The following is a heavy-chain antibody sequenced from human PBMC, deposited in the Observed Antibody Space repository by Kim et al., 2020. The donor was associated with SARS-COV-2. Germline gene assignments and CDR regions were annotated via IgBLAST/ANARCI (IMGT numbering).Heavy chain of an antibody. J-gene: IGHJ4*02. CDR1: GGSFSGYY. Sequence: SETLSLTCAVYGGSFSGYYWSWIRQPPGKGLEWIGEINHSGSTNYNPSLKSRVTISVDTSKNQFSLKLSSVTAADTAVYYCARSSYGGYVGWGQGTLVTVSS. CDR2: INHSGST. CDR3: ARSSYGGYVG. D-gene: IGHD5-12*01. V-gene: IGHV4-34*01.